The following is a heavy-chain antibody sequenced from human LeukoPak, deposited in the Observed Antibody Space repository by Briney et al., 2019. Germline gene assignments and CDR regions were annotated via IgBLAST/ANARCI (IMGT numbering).Heavy chain of an antibody. CDR3: ARDPYSGNYGAYYYYYTDV. CDR2: ITSSSSYI. Sequence: KPGGSLRLSCAASGFTFSSYNMNWVRQAPGKGLEWVSSITSSSSYIYYADSVKGRFTISRDNAKNSLYLQMDSLRVEDTAEYYCARDPYSGNYGAYYYYYTDVWGKGTTVTVSS. D-gene: IGHD1-26*01. CDR1: GFTFSSYN. V-gene: IGHV3-21*06. J-gene: IGHJ6*03.